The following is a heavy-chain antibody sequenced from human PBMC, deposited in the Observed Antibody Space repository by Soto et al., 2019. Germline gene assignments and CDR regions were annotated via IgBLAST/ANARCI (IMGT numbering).Heavy chain of an antibody. CDR2: IRSKAYGGTT. V-gene: IGHV3-49*03. Sequence: PGGSLRLSCTASGFIFDDYVMSWFRQAPGKGLEWVGFIRSKAYGGTTEYAASVKGRFTISRDDSKSIAYLQMNSLKTEDTALYYCTRGRPGGSGSYYKYQYYGMDVWGQGTTVTVSS. CDR1: GFIFDDYV. CDR3: TRGRPGGSGSYYKYQYYGMDV. J-gene: IGHJ6*02. D-gene: IGHD3-10*01.